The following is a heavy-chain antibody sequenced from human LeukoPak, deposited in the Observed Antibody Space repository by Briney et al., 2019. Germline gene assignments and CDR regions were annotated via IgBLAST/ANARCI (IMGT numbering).Heavy chain of an antibody. Sequence: ASVKVSCKASGGTFSSYAISWVRQAPGQRLEWMGWINAGNGNTKYSQKFQGRVTITRDTSASTAYMELSSLRSEDTAVYYCARDLSYGQGWFDPWGQGTLVTVSS. D-gene: IGHD2-8*01. V-gene: IGHV1-3*01. CDR1: GGTFSSYA. J-gene: IGHJ5*02. CDR3: ARDLSYGQGWFDP. CDR2: INAGNGNT.